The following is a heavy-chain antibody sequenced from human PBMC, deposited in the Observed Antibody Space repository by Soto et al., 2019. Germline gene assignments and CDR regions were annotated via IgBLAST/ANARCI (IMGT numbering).Heavy chain of an antibody. Sequence: SVKVSCKASGGTFSSYTISWVRQAPGQGVEWMGGIIPIFGTANYAQKFQGRVTITADESTSTAYMELSSLRSEDTAVYYCARAAYDSSGYYSTNYYYYGMDVWGQGTTVTVSS. V-gene: IGHV1-69*13. D-gene: IGHD3-22*01. CDR1: GGTFSSYT. CDR2: IIPIFGTA. CDR3: ARAAYDSSGYYSTNYYYYGMDV. J-gene: IGHJ6*02.